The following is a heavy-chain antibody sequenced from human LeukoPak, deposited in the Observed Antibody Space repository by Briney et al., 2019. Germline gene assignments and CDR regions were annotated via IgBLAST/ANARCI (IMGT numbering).Heavy chain of an antibody. CDR2: IYPDDSDT. D-gene: IGHD2-8*01. Sequence: GESLKISCEAPGHTFTNSWIAWVRQKPGKGPEWMGLIYPDDSDTRYNPSFQGQDIISADKSISTAYLQWSSLKASDTAMYYCARSAGHCSDGLCYAYNWFDLWGQGTLVTVSS. CDR1: GHTFTNSW. CDR3: ARSAGHCSDGLCYAYNWFDL. V-gene: IGHV5-51*01. J-gene: IGHJ5*02.